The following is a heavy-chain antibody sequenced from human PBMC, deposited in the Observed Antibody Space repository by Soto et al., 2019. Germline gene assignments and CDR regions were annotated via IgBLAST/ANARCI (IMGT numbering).Heavy chain of an antibody. CDR2: IIPIFGTA. D-gene: IGHD3-10*01. CDR3: ARGTVRGVTLYYYYGMDV. CDR1: GGTFSSYA. Sequence: QVQLVQSGAEVKKPGSSVKVSCKASGGTFSSYAISWVRQAPGQGLEWMGGIIPIFGTANYAQKFQGRVTMTAVESMSTAYMELSSLRSEDTAVYYCARGTVRGVTLYYYYGMDVWGQGTTVTVSS. V-gene: IGHV1-69*01. J-gene: IGHJ6*02.